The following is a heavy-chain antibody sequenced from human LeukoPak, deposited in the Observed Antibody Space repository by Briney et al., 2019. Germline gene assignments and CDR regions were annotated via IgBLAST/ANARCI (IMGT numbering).Heavy chain of an antibody. D-gene: IGHD3-10*01. Sequence: SETLSLTCTVSGGSNSTYYWSWIRQPPGKGLEWIGFIYYSGSTNQNPSLRSRVTISVDTSKNQFSLKLNSVTAADTAVYYCARGPLMVRGPFDYWGQGTLVTVSS. CDR3: ARGPLMVRGPFDY. J-gene: IGHJ4*02. CDR1: GGSNSTYY. V-gene: IGHV4-59*01. CDR2: IYYSGST.